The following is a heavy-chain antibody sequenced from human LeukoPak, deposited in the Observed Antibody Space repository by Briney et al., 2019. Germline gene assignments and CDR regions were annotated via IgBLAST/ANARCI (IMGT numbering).Heavy chain of an antibody. Sequence: GGSLRLSCTVSGFTVSSNSMSWVRHAPGRGLEWVSFIYSDNTHYSDSVKGRFTISRDNSKNTLYLQMNSLRAEDTAVYYCAKDRPLYSSSRYGFDYWGQGTLVTVSS. D-gene: IGHD6-13*01. CDR2: IYSDNT. J-gene: IGHJ4*02. V-gene: IGHV3-53*01. CDR1: GFTVSSNS. CDR3: AKDRPLYSSSRYGFDY.